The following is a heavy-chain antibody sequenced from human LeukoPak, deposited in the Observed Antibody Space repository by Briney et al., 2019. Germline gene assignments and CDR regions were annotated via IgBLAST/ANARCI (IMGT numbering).Heavy chain of an antibody. Sequence: SETLSLTCSISRGSIRSSSWTWIRQSAGKGLEWIGLVLTSGTAIYNPSLKSRVTISGDTSKNQVSLTLKSVTAGDTAVYRCASSYSTGWIGVGRFDFWGRGILVTVSS. CDR2: VLTSGTA. V-gene: IGHV4-4*07. J-gene: IGHJ4*02. CDR1: RGSIRSSS. CDR3: ASSYSTGWIGVGRFDF. D-gene: IGHD2-8*02.